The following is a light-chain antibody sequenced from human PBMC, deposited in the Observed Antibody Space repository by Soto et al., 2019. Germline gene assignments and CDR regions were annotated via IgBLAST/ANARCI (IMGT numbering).Light chain of an antibody. CDR1: SSDVGGYNY. Sequence: QYALTQPASVSGSPGQSITISCTGTSSDVGGYNYVSWYQLHPAKAPKLIIYEVAYRPSGISNRFSGSKSGNTASLTISGLQAEDEADYYCSSYTSNNTPVFGTGTKLTVL. J-gene: IGLJ1*01. V-gene: IGLV2-14*01. CDR3: SSYTSNNTPV. CDR2: EVA.